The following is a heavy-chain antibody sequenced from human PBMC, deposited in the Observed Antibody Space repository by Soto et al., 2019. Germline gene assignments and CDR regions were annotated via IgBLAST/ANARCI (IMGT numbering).Heavy chain of an antibody. CDR3: AKGDSDYYFDS. Sequence: QVQLVQSGAEVKKPGASVRVSCKASGYSFTTYGVTWVRQAPGQGLEWMGWISTYNGDTRVAQQHQGRVTLTTDTSTNAAHMELRSLRSDDTAIYYCAKGDSDYYFDSLGQGTLVTVSS. CDR2: ISTYNGDT. V-gene: IGHV1-18*01. J-gene: IGHJ4*02. D-gene: IGHD4-4*01. CDR1: GYSFTTYG.